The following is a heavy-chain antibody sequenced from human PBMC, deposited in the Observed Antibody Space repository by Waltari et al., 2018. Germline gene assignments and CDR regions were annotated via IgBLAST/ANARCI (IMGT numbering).Heavy chain of an antibody. Sequence: QLQLQESGPGLVKPSETLSLTCSVSGGSISSTSYYWGWIRQPPGKGLEWIGSFSYDANTYSTPSLQSRITISVDTSKNQFSLQLRSVTAADTAIYYCARPGRVGGGSLMGLDYWGQGTLVTVSS. CDR2: FSYDANT. CDR1: GGSISSTSYY. V-gene: IGHV4-39*01. CDR3: ARPGRVGGGSLMGLDY. D-gene: IGHD2-15*01. J-gene: IGHJ4*02.